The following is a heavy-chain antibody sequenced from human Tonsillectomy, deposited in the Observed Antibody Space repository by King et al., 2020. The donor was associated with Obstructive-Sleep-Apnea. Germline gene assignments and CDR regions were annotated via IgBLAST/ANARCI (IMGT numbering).Heavy chain of an antibody. J-gene: IGHJ6*02. D-gene: IGHD2-21*01. Sequence: QLVQSGGVVVQPGGSLRLSCAASGFPFDEYTMHWVRQAPGKGLEWVSLIAWDGGGTFYADSVKGRFTVSRDNNKNSLYLQMNSLRSEDTAFYYCVKGVSYYYYGMDVWGQGTTVTVSS. CDR2: IAWDGGGT. CDR3: VKGVSYYYYGMDV. V-gene: IGHV3-43*01. CDR1: GFPFDEYT.